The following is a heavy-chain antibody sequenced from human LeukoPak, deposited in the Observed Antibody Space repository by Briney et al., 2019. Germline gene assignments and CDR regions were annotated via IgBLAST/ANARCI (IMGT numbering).Heavy chain of an antibody. CDR2: ISGSGGTV. D-gene: IGHD1-26*01. J-gene: IGHJ4*02. Sequence: GGSLRLSCAASGFRIGDYYMSWVRQAPGKGLECISFISGSGGTVRYADSVKGRFTISRDNAENSLYLQMNSLRVEDTAVYYCAREAWANVDFWGQGTLVTVPS. CDR3: AREAWANVDF. CDR1: GFRIGDYY. V-gene: IGHV3-11*01.